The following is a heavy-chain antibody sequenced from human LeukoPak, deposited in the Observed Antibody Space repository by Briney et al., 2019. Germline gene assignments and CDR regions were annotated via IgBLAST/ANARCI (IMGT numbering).Heavy chain of an antibody. Sequence: PSETLSLTCTVSGYSISSGYYWGWIRQPPGKGLEWIGSIYHSGSTYYNPSLKSRVTISVDTSKNQFSLKLSSVTAADTAVYYCARAWDTAMADYWGQGTLVTVS. V-gene: IGHV4-38-2*02. CDR3: ARAWDTAMADY. D-gene: IGHD5-18*01. J-gene: IGHJ4*02. CDR1: GYSISSGYY. CDR2: IYHSGST.